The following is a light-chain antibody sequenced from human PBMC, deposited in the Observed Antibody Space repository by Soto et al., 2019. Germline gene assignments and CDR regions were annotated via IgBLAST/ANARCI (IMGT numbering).Light chain of an antibody. V-gene: IGLV2-18*02. CDR1: SSDVGNYNR. CDR3: SSYTSSSTSVV. Sequence: QSALTQPPSVSGSPGQSVTISCTGTSSDVGNYNRVSWYQQPPGTAPKLMIYEVSNRPSGVPDRFSGSKSGNTASLTISGLQAEDEADYSCSSYTSSSTSVVFGGGTKLTVL. CDR2: EVS. J-gene: IGLJ2*01.